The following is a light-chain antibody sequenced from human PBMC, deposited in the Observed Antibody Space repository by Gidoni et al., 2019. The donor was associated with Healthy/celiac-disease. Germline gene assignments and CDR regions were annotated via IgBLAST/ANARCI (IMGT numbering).Light chain of an antibody. Sequence: QSALTQPASVSGSPGQSITISCTGTSSDVGRYNLVYWYQQHPGKAPKLMIYEVSKRPSGVSNRFSGSKSGNTASLTISGLQAEDEADYYCCSYAGSFYVFGTGTKVTVL. CDR2: EVS. V-gene: IGLV2-23*02. CDR3: CSYAGSFYV. J-gene: IGLJ1*01. CDR1: SSDVGRYNL.